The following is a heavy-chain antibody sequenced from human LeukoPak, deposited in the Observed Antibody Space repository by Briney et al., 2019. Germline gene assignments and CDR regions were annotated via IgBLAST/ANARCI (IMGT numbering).Heavy chain of an antibody. CDR1: GYTFTSYG. J-gene: IGHJ4*02. Sequence: ASVKVSCKASGYTFTSYGISWVRQAPGQGLEWMGWISAYNGNTNYAQKLQGRVTMTTDTSTSTAYMEPRSLRSDDTAVYYCARYETSKYYYDSSGYKSPFDYWGQGTLVTVSS. CDR3: ARYETSKYYYDSSGYKSPFDY. D-gene: IGHD3-22*01. V-gene: IGHV1-18*01. CDR2: ISAYNGNT.